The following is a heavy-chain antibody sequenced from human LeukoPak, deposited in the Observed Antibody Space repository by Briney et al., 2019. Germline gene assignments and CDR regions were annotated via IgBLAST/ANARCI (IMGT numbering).Heavy chain of an antibody. Sequence: ASETLSLTCAVYGGSFSGYYWSWIRQPPGKGLEWIGEINHSGSTNYNPSLKSRVTISVDTSKNQFSLKLSSVTAADTAVYYCARGPLWFGVSHGWFDPWGQGTLVTVSS. V-gene: IGHV4-34*01. CDR1: GGSFSGYY. CDR2: INHSGST. D-gene: IGHD3-10*01. CDR3: ARGPLWFGVSHGWFDP. J-gene: IGHJ5*02.